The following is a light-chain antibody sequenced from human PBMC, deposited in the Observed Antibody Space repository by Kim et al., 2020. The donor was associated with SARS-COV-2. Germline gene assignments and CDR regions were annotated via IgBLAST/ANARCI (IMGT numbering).Light chain of an antibody. V-gene: IGKV3D-15*01. CDR3: QQYNDWPPGDT. CDR1: QSVSNN. Sequence: EIVMTQSPATLSVSPGERATLSCRASQSVSNNLAWYQQRPGRAPRLLIYDGSTRATGIPARFSGSGSGTEFTLTISSLQSEDFAVYFCQQYNDWPPGDTFGQGTKLEI. CDR2: DGS. J-gene: IGKJ2*01.